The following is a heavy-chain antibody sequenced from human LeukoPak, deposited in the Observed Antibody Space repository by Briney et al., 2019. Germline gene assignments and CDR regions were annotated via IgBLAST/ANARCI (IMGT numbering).Heavy chain of an antibody. CDR2: IYFSGIP. V-gene: IGHV4-38-2*01. CDR3: ARLPSSNRGLMITHDY. J-gene: IGHJ4*02. CDR1: GYSITTGDY. D-gene: IGHD3-10*01. Sequence: PSETLYLTCDVSGYSITTGDYWDWIRQPPGKGREWIGSIYFSGIPYYNPSLKRRVPISADMSENQFSLRLSSVTAADSAVYYCARLPSSNRGLMITHDYWGQGTLVSVSS.